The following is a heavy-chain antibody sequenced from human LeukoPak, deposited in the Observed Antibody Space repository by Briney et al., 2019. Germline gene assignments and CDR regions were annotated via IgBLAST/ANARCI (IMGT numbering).Heavy chain of an antibody. V-gene: IGHV3-7*01. D-gene: IGHD6-19*01. J-gene: IGHJ4*02. CDR1: GFTFSTYW. Sequence: QAGGSLRLSCAASGFTFSTYWMSWVRQVPRKGLEWVANIKQDGGETYYVDSVKGRFTISRDNAKNSLSLQMNSLRGEDTAVYYCAMGGQKSIAVTVWGQGTLVTVSS. CDR3: AMGGQKSIAVTV. CDR2: IKQDGGET.